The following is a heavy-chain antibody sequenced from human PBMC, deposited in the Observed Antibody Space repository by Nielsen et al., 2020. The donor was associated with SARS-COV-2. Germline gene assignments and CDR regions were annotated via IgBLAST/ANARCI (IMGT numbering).Heavy chain of an antibody. D-gene: IGHD5-18*01. Sequence: GGSLRLSCAASGFTISNYGMNWVRQAPGKGLEWVSHMSSSGGTIYYADSVKGRFTISRDNSKNTLYLQMSSLRAEDTAVYYCVKSGWIQLWFRGAYFDYWGQGTLVTVSS. CDR2: MSSSGGTI. CDR1: GFTISNYG. CDR3: VKSGWIQLWFRGAYFDY. V-gene: IGHV3-48*01. J-gene: IGHJ4*02.